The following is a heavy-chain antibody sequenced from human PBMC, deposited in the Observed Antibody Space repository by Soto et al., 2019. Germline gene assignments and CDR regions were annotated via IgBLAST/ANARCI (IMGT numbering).Heavy chain of an antibody. J-gene: IGHJ4*02. CDR2: IYYSGST. V-gene: IGHV4-59*01. D-gene: IGHD4-17*01. CDR3: ARGVTVTPHRPDKNFDY. Sequence: TSETLSLTCTVSGGSISSYYWSWIRQPPGKGLEWIGYIYYSGSTNYNPSLKSRVTISVDTSKNQFSLKLSSVTAADTAVYYCARGVTVTPHRPDKNFDYWGQGTLVTVSS. CDR1: GGSISSYY.